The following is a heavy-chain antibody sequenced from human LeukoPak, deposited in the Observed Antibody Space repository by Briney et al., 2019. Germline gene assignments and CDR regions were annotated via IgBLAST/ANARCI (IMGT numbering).Heavy chain of an antibody. CDR3: ARALAGGDYVSPDY. CDR2: ISTYNGNT. D-gene: IGHD4-17*01. Sequence: GASVKVSCKASGYTLSSFGITWVRQAPGQGLDWMGWISTYNGNTNYAQKFQGRVTMTTDTSTSTGYMELRSLRSDDTAVYYCARALAGGDYVSPDYWGQGTLVTVSS. V-gene: IGHV1-18*01. CDR1: GYTLSSFG. J-gene: IGHJ4*02.